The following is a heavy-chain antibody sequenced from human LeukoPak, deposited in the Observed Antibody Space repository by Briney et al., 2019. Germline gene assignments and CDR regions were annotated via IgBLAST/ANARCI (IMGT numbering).Heavy chain of an antibody. CDR2: ISYDGSNK. CDR3: AKDLGYCSSTSCYDYYYYGMDV. Sequence: PGGSLRLSCAASGSTFSSYGMHWVRQAPGKGLEWVAVISYDGSNKYYADSVKGRFTISRDNSKNTLYLQMNSLRAEDTAVYYCAKDLGYCSSTSCYDYYYYGMDVWGQGTTVTVSS. CDR1: GSTFSSYG. D-gene: IGHD2-2*03. J-gene: IGHJ6*02. V-gene: IGHV3-30*18.